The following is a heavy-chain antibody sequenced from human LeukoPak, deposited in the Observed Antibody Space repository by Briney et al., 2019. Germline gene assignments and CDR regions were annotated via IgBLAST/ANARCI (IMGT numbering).Heavy chain of an antibody. V-gene: IGHV4-39*07. CDR1: GGSISSSSNY. Sequence: SETLSLTCTVSGGSISSSSNYWGWIRQPPGKGLEWIGSIYYSGSAYYNPSLKSRVTISVDTSKNQFSLKLSSVTAADTAVYYCAITYYDFWSGYLGNSWGQGTLVTVSS. CDR3: AITYYDFWSGYLGNS. J-gene: IGHJ5*02. D-gene: IGHD3-3*01. CDR2: IYYSGSA.